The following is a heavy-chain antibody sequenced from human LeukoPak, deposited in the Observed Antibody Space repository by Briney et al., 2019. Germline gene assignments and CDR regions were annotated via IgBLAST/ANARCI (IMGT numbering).Heavy chain of an antibody. CDR1: GFTFSSYG. CDR3: ATDLYTPYITGTSGECSGGSWYGWEDWFDP. J-gene: IGHJ5*02. D-gene: IGHD2-15*01. V-gene: IGHV3-30*03. CDR2: ISYDGSNK. Sequence: PGRSLRLSCAASGFTFSSYGMHWVRQAPGKGLEWVAVISYDGSNKYYADSVKGRFTISRDNSKNTLYLQMNSLRAEDTAVYYCATDLYTPYITGTSGECSGGSWYGWEDWFDPWGQGTLVTVSS.